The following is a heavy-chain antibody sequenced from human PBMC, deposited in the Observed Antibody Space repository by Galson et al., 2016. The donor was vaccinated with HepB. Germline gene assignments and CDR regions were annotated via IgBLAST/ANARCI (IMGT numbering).Heavy chain of an antibody. Sequence: SLRLSCAVSGFSFGNSWMTWVRRTPEKGLEWVADINADGSWRAYMDSVKGRFTISRDNVNNLLHLQMSGLRVHDTALYFCARDPAFCALDYWGQGALVTVSS. J-gene: IGHJ4*02. CDR2: INADGSWR. V-gene: IGHV3-7*01. CDR1: GFSFGNSW. CDR3: ARDPAFCALDY.